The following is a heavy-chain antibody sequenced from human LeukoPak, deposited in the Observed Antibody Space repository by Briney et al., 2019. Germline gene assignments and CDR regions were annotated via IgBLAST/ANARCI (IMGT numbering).Heavy chain of an antibody. D-gene: IGHD2-2*01. V-gene: IGHV4-39*01. CDR2: IYYSGST. CDR3: ARQRSLSVVGPAAPYYFDY. CDR1: GGSISSSSYY. Sequence: SETLSLTCTVSGGSISSSSYYWGWIRQPPGKGLEWIGSIYYSGSTYYNPSLKSRVTISVDTSKNQFSLKLSSVTAADTAVYYCARQRSLSVVGPAAPYYFDYWGQGTLVTVSS. J-gene: IGHJ4*02.